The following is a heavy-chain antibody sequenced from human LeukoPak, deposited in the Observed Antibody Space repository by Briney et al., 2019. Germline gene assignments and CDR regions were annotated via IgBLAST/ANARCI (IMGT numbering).Heavy chain of an antibody. Sequence: GGSLRLSCAASGFTFSDYTMNWVRQAPGKGLEWVSSLSSSSSYISYGDSVKGRFTMSRDNAKNSLYLQMNSLRAEDTAVYYCARGRGISHKIAFFDYWGQGTLVTVSS. J-gene: IGHJ4*02. V-gene: IGHV3-21*04. CDR2: LSSSSSYI. CDR3: ARGRGISHKIAFFDY. CDR1: GFTFSDYT. D-gene: IGHD3-16*01.